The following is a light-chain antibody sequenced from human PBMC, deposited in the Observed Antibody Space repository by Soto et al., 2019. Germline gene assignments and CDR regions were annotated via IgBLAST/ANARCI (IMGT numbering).Light chain of an antibody. CDR3: QSYDSSLSGYWV. CDR2: GNS. Sequence: QSVLTQPPSVSAAPGQRVTISCTGSSSNIGAGYDVHWYQQLPGTAPKLLVYGNSNRPSGVPDRFSGSKSGTSASLAITGLQAEDEADYYCQSYDSSLSGYWVFGGGTKVTVL. V-gene: IGLV1-40*01. CDR1: SSNIGAGYD. J-gene: IGLJ3*02.